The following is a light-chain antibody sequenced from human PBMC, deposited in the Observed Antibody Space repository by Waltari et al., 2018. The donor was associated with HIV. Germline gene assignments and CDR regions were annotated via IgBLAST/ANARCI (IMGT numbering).Light chain of an antibody. CDR3: QQYYKWPLT. J-gene: IGKJ5*01. CDR1: QSVSSK. V-gene: IGKV3D-15*01. Sequence: EIVMLQSPATLSVSPGEGATLSCRASQSVSSKLAWYQQKPGQAPRLLIYGASTRSTGIPGRFSGSESGTEFILTINSLQSEDCAVYYCQQYYKWPLTFGQGTRLEIK. CDR2: GAS.